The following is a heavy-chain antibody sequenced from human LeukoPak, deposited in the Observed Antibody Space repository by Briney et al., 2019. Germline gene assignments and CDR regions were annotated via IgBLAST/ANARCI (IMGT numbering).Heavy chain of an antibody. CDR1: GGSISSGGYY. CDR3: ARQYCSSTSCRPLDY. J-gene: IGHJ4*02. D-gene: IGHD2-2*01. V-gene: IGHV4-31*03. Sequence: SQTLSLTCTVSGGSISSGGYYWSWIRQHPGKGLEWIGYIYYSGSTYYNPSLKSRVTISVDTSKNQFPLKLSSVTAADTAVYYCARQYCSSTSCRPLDYWGQGTLVTVSS. CDR2: IYYSGST.